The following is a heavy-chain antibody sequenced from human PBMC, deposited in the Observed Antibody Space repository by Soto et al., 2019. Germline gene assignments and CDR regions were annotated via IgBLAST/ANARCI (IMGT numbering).Heavy chain of an antibody. CDR2: IYSGGST. V-gene: IGHV3-53*01. J-gene: IGHJ6*02. Sequence: GGYLRLSCAASRFTLSSDYMRCVRQAPGKGLEWVSFIYSGGSTYYTNSGKGRFTISRNNAKNTLYLQMNSLRAEDTAVYYCARGRSWDTYYYYGMDVWGQGTTVTVSS. CDR3: ARGRSWDTYYYYGMDV. D-gene: IGHD6-13*01. CDR1: RFTLSSDY.